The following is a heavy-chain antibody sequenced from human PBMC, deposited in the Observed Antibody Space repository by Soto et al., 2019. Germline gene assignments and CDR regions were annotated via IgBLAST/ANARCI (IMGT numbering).Heavy chain of an antibody. CDR2: IIPKLGTT. V-gene: IGHV1-69*13. CDR3: TSELVPYAGANSLSLYY. J-gene: IGHJ4*02. Sequence: QVQLVQSGAEVKKPGSSVKVSCKGSGGSFSTYGINWVRLAPGQGLEWMGGIIPKLGTTNYEQKFRSRVTITADESTHTAYMEQNYLCSEDAAVYFCTSELVPYAGANSLSLYYWGERTLVTVSS. CDR1: GGSFSTYG. D-gene: IGHD7-27*01.